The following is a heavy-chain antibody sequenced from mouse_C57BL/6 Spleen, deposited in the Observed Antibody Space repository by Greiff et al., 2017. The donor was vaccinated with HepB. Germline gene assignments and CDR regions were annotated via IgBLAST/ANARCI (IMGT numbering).Heavy chain of an antibody. CDR3: TSSMVTTNY. CDR2: IDPENGDT. J-gene: IGHJ2*01. V-gene: IGHV14-4*01. CDR1: GFNIKDDY. Sequence: EVKLQQSGAELVRPGASVKLSCTASGFNIKDDYMHWVKQRPEQGLEWIGWIDPENGDTEYASKFQGKATITADTSSNTAYLQLSSLTSEDTAVYYCTSSMVTTNYWGQGTTLTVSS. D-gene: IGHD2-2*01.